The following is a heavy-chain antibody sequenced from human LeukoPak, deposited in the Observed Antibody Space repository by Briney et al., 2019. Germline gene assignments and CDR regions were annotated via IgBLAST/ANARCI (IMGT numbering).Heavy chain of an antibody. J-gene: IGHJ4*02. V-gene: IGHV1-2*06. CDR3: ASQPSYDSSGYL. Sequence: ASVKVSCKASGYTFTAYYIHWVRQAPGQGLEWMGRINPKNGDTNYAQKFQDRVTMTRDTSMSATYMELSRLRSDDTAVYYCASQPSYDSSGYLWGQGTLVTVSS. CDR1: GYTFTAYY. D-gene: IGHD3-22*01. CDR2: INPKNGDT.